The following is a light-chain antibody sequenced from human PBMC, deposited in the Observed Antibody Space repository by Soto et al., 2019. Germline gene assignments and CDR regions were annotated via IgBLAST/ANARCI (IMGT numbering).Light chain of an antibody. CDR1: GSNIGAGSD. CDR2: GNN. Sequence: QPVLTQPPSVSGAPGQRVATSCTGSGSNIGAGSDVHWYQQLPGMAPKLLVYGNNNRPSGVPDRFSGSKSATSASLAITGLQAEDEADYYCQSYDTSLRAWVFGTGTKLTVL. V-gene: IGLV1-40*01. J-gene: IGLJ1*01. CDR3: QSYDTSLRAWV.